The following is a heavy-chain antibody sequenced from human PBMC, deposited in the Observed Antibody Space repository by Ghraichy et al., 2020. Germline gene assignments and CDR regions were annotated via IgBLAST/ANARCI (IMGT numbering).Heavy chain of an antibody. CDR3: ARAGTWIQLRYGFDY. D-gene: IGHD5-18*01. V-gene: IGHV4-59*01. Sequence: SETLSLTCTVSGGSISSYYWSWIRQPPGKGLEWIGYIYYSGSTNYNPSLKSRVTISVDTSKNQFSLKLSSVTAADTAVYYCARAGTWIQLRYGFDYWGQGTLVTVSS. CDR2: IYYSGST. CDR1: GGSISSYY. J-gene: IGHJ4*02.